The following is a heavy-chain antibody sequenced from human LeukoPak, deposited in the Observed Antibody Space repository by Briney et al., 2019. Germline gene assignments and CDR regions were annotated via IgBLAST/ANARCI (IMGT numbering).Heavy chain of an antibody. V-gene: IGHV4-39*01. J-gene: IGHJ4*02. D-gene: IGHD2-15*01. CDR2: IYYSGST. CDR3: ARRSRVSSDY. Sequence: PSETLSLTCTVSGGSISSSSYYWDWIRQPPGKGVEWIGSIYYSGSTYYNPSLKSRATISVDTSKNQFSLKLSSVTAADTAVYYCARRSRVSSDYWGQGTLVTVSS. CDR1: GGSISSSSYY.